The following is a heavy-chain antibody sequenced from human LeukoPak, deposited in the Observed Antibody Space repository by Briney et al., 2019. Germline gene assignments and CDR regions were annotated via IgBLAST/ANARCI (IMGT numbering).Heavy chain of an antibody. Sequence: ASVKVSCKASGYTFTSYDINWVRQATGQGLEWMGWMNPNSGNTGYAQKFQGRVTMTRNTSISTAYMELSSLRSEDTAVYYCARWRYCSSTSCFDAFDIWGQGTMVTVSP. CDR2: MNPNSGNT. CDR1: GYTFTSYD. CDR3: ARWRYCSSTSCFDAFDI. D-gene: IGHD2-2*01. V-gene: IGHV1-8*01. J-gene: IGHJ3*02.